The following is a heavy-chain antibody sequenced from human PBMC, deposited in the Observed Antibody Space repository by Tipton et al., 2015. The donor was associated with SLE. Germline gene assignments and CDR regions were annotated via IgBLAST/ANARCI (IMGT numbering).Heavy chain of an antibody. CDR2: IKRDGSEK. V-gene: IGHV3-7*01. J-gene: IGHJ4*02. CDR3: ARLLEHFDY. Sequence: SLRLSCAASGFSFSGFAMHWVRQAPGKGLEWVANIKRDGSEKHYVDSVKGRFTISRDNAKNSLYLQINSLRAEDTAVYYCARLLEHFDYWGQGTLVTVSS. CDR1: GFSFSGFA.